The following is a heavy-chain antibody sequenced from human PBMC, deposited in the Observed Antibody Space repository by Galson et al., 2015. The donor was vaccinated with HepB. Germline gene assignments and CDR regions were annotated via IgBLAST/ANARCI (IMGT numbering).Heavy chain of an antibody. CDR2: ISSSSSYT. Sequence: SLRLSCAASGFTFSDYYMSWIRQAPGKGLEWVSYISSSSSYTNYADSVKGRFTISRDNAKKSLYLQMNSLRAEETAVHYCARERGYGDYLDYYYYGMDVWGQGTTVTVSS. J-gene: IGHJ6*02. CDR3: ARERGYGDYLDYYYYGMDV. V-gene: IGHV3-11*05. CDR1: GFTFSDYY. D-gene: IGHD4-17*01.